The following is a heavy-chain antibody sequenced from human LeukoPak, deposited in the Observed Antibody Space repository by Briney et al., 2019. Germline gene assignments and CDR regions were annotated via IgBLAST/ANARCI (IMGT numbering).Heavy chain of an antibody. CDR3: AKDWKSQPHEGLDY. Sequence: PGGSLRLSCAASGFTFSSYGMHWVRQAPGKGLEWVAFIRYDGSNKYYADSVKGRFTISRDNSKNTLYLQMSSLRAEDTAVYYCAKDWKSQPHEGLDYWGQGTLVTVSS. CDR1: GFTFSSYG. D-gene: IGHD1-1*01. CDR2: IRYDGSNK. V-gene: IGHV3-30*02. J-gene: IGHJ4*02.